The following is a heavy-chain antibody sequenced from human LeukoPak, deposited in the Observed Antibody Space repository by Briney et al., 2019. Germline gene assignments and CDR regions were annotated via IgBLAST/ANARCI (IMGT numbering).Heavy chain of an antibody. Sequence: GASVKVSCKASGYTFTSYGISWVRQAPGQGLEWMGWISAYNGNTNYAQKLQGRVTMTTDTSTSTAYMELRSLRSDDTAAYYCARVDGPSKIDAFDIWGQGTMVTVSS. V-gene: IGHV1-18*01. D-gene: IGHD2-8*01. CDR2: ISAYNGNT. CDR3: ARVDGPSKIDAFDI. J-gene: IGHJ3*02. CDR1: GYTFTSYG.